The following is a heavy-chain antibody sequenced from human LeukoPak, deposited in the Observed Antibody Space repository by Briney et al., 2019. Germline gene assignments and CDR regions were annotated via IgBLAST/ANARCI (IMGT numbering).Heavy chain of an antibody. V-gene: IGHV3-23*01. CDR3: AKRGANRIHYFGY. Sequence: GGSLSRSCAASEVTYNNYAISWLRHAPWKALEWVSTISGSGGTTHYADSVKRRVTISRDNSKNPLYLQRNSLRAEDTAVYYCAKRGANRIHYFGYWGQGTVVTVSS. D-gene: IGHD1-26*01. CDR2: ISGSGGTT. CDR1: EVTYNNYA. J-gene: IGHJ4*02.